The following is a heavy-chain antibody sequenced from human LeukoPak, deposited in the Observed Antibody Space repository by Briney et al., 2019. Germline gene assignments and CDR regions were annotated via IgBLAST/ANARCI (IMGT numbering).Heavy chain of an antibody. D-gene: IGHD3-9*01. Sequence: GGSLRLSCAASGFTFSSYNFNWVRQAPGKGLEWVSYISSSSSTIYYADSVKGRFTISRDNAKNSLYLQMNSLRAEDTAVYYCARDAPGYDILTGYAYYFDYWGQGTLVTVSS. CDR3: ARDAPGYDILTGYAYYFDY. CDR1: GFTFSSYN. J-gene: IGHJ4*02. V-gene: IGHV3-48*04. CDR2: ISSSSSTI.